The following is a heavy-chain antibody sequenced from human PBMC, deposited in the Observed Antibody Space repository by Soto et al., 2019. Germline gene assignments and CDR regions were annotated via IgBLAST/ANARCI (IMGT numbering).Heavy chain of an antibody. Sequence: GGSLRLSCAASGFTFDDYAMHWVRQAPGKGLEWVSLISGDGGSTYYADSVKGRFTISRDNSKNSLYLQMNSLRTEDTALYYCAKDIRSGPHRYCYYGIDVWGQGTTVTVSS. CDR3: AKDIRSGPHRYCYYGIDV. J-gene: IGHJ6*02. CDR1: GFTFDDYA. CDR2: ISGDGGST. V-gene: IGHV3-43*02. D-gene: IGHD6-19*01.